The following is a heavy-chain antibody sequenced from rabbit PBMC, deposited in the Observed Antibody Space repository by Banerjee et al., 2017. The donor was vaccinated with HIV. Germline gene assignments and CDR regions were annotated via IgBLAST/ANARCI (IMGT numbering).Heavy chain of an antibody. CDR1: GFDFSSNA. CDR3: ARDAGSTNAFNL. CDR2: INTSSGST. V-gene: IGHV1S45*01. D-gene: IGHD4-2*01. J-gene: IGHJ4*01. Sequence: QEQLEESGGGLVKPEGSLTLTCKASGFDFSSNAMCWVHQAPGKGLEWIACINTSSGSTVYATWAKGRFTISRTSSTTVSLQMTSLTAADTATYFCARDAGSTNAFNLWGPGTLVTVS.